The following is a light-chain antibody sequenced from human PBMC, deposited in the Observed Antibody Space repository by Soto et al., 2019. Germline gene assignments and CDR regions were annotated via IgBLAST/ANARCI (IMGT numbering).Light chain of an antibody. Sequence: EILITQSPATLSVSPGERATLSCRASQSVSSNLAWYQQKPGQAPRLLIYGASTRATGIPARLSGSGSGTEFTLTIRSLQSEDFAVYYCQQYNNWPTFGGGTKV. J-gene: IGKJ4*01. CDR2: GAS. CDR1: QSVSSN. V-gene: IGKV3-15*01. CDR3: QQYNNWPT.